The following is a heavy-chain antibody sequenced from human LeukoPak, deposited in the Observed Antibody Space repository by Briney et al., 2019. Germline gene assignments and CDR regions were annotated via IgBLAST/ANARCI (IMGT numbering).Heavy chain of an antibody. CDR1: GYTFTDYH. CDR2: INPNSGGT. Sequence: SVKVSCKASGYTFTDYHIHWVRQAPGQGLEWMGWINPNSGGTNYAGKFQGRVTMTSDTSISTAYMDLTRLRSDDTAVYYCARRYTDSSEGFDYWGQGTLVTVSS. V-gene: IGHV1-2*02. CDR3: ARRYTDSSEGFDY. J-gene: IGHJ4*02. D-gene: IGHD6-6*01.